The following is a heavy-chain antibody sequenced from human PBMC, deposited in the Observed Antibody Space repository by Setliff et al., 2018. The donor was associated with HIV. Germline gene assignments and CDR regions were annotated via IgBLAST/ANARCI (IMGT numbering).Heavy chain of an antibody. Sequence: SVKVSCKASGGIFSRFAFGWVRQAPGQGLEWMGGIIPIFGPANYAQKFQGRVTITADESTSTAYMEMSSLRSEDTAVYYCARARGNYYGSGKVYYYYHYMDVWGKGTTVTVSS. CDR1: GGIFSRFA. D-gene: IGHD3-10*01. CDR2: IIPIFGPA. J-gene: IGHJ6*03. V-gene: IGHV1-69*13. CDR3: ARARGNYYGSGKVYYYYHYMDV.